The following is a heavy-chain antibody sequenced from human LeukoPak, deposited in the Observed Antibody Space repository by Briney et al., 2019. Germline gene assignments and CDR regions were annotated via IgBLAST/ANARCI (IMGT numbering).Heavy chain of an antibody. D-gene: IGHD4-11*01. CDR3: ARGYDYSNYDAPSDY. V-gene: IGHV4-61*02. J-gene: IGHJ4*02. CDR2: IYTNGST. Sequence: PSETPSLTCTVSGGSISSGSYYWSWIRQPAGKGLEWIGRIYTNGSTNYNPSLKSRVTISVDTSKNQFSLKLSSVTAADTAVYYCARGYDYSNYDAPSDYWGQGTLVTVSS. CDR1: GGSISSGSYY.